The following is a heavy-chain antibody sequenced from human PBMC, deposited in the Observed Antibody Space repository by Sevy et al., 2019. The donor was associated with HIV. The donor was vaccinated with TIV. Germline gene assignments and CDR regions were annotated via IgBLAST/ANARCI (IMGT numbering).Heavy chain of an antibody. CDR2: IKRDGSEK. J-gene: IGHJ6*02. V-gene: IGHV3-7*03. CDR3: ARDCSSASCLWGMDV. Sequence: GESLKISCAASGFSFSNYWMSWVRQAPGKGLEWVANIKRDGSEKYYVASVKGRFTISRDNAKTSLFLQMNSLRGEDTDVYYCARDCSSASCLWGMDVWGQGTTVTVSS. D-gene: IGHD2-2*01. CDR1: GFSFSNYW.